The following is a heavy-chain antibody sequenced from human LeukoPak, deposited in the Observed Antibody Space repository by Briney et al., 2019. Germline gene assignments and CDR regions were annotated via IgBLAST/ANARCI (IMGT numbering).Heavy chain of an antibody. CDR2: IHYSGST. V-gene: IGHV4-39*01. CDR3: ARHDCSSTNCRCFDY. J-gene: IGHJ4*02. Sequence: SETLSLTCNVSGGSISTETYYWAWVRQPPGKGLEWIGSIHYSGSTCDNATLQSRLSLSVDTSKSQFSLRLSSVTAADTAVYYCARHDCSSTNCRCFDYWGQGTLVAVSS. CDR1: GGSISTETYY. D-gene: IGHD2-2*01.